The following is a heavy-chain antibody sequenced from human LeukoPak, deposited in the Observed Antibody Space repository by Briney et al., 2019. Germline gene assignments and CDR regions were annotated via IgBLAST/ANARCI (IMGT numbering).Heavy chain of an antibody. CDR1: EFTFSNYE. J-gene: IGHJ6*04. CDR2: ISTSGRTI. CDR3: ARDAKLCSSTNGYYYYGMDV. Sequence: GGSLRLSCAASEFTFSNYEMNWVRQAPGKGLEWVSYISTSGRTIYYADSVKGRFTISRDNAKNSLYLQMNSLRAEDTAVYYCARDAKLCSSTNGYYYYGMDVWGRGTTVTVSS. D-gene: IGHD2-2*01. V-gene: IGHV3-48*03.